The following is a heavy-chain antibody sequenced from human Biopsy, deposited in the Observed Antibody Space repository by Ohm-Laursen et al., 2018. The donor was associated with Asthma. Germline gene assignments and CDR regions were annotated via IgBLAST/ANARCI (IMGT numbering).Heavy chain of an antibody. Sequence: SLRLSCAASGFSFSDYAMSWVRQAPGKGLEWVSVIYSGGTSDTADSVRGRFTISRDFYKNTLYLQMDGLRAEDTAVYYCARGDSSGWSHYYFDYWGQGTLVTVSS. CDR3: ARGDSSGWSHYYFDY. V-gene: IGHV3-53*01. CDR1: GFSFSDYA. CDR2: IYSGGTS. J-gene: IGHJ4*02. D-gene: IGHD6-19*01.